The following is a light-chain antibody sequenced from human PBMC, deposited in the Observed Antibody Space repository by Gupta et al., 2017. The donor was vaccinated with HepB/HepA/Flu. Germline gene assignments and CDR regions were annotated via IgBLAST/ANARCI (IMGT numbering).Light chain of an antibody. Sequence: DIQMTQSPSSLSTSVGDRVTITCRASQSISTYLNWFQQKPGKAPNLLIYAASSLQSGVPSRFSGSGSGSEFTLTISSLQPEDFATYYCQHTDITPTTFGQGTKVEIK. CDR1: QSISTY. CDR2: AAS. V-gene: IGKV1-39*01. CDR3: QHTDITPTT. J-gene: IGKJ1*01.